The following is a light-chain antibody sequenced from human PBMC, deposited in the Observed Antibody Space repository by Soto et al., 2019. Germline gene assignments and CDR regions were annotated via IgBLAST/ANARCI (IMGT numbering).Light chain of an antibody. CDR3: MQGLQAPRS. Sequence: DIVLTQSPLSLTVTPGEAASISCTSIESILHRNGNTLLDWYLQKPGQSPQLLIYLVSRRASGVPDRFSGGGSGKDFTLKIRRVEAEDVWVSYCMQGLQAPRSFGQGTKGEIK. V-gene: IGKV2-28*01. CDR1: ESILHRNGNTL. CDR2: LVS. J-gene: IGKJ1*01.